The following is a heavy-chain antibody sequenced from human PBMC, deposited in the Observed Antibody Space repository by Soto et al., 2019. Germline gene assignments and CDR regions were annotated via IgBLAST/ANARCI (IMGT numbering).Heavy chain of an antibody. D-gene: IGHD3-3*01. V-gene: IGHV1-69*02. CDR1: GGTFSSYT. Sequence: ASVKVSCQASGGTFSSYTISWVRQAPGQGLEWMGRIIPILGIANYAQKFQGRVTITADKSTSTAYMELSSLRSEDTAVYYCARVPNVLRFLELGYYMDVWGKGTTVTVSS. CDR2: IIPILGIA. J-gene: IGHJ6*03. CDR3: ARVPNVLRFLELGYYMDV.